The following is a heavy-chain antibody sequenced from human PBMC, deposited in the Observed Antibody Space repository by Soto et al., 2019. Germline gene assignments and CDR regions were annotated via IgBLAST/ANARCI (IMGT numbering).Heavy chain of an antibody. V-gene: IGHV4-59*01. D-gene: IGHD2-2*01. CDR3: ARDRRGLPPPAMDV. Sequence: PSETLSLTCTASGGSISSYYWSWIRQPPGKGLEWIGYIYYSGSTNYNPSLKSRVTISVDTSKNQFSLKLSSVTAADTAVYYCARDRRGLPPPAMDVWGQGTTVTVSS. CDR2: IYYSGST. J-gene: IGHJ6*02. CDR1: GGSISSYY.